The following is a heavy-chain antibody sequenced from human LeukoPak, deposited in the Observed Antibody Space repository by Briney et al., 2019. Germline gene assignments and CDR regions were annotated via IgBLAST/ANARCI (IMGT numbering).Heavy chain of an antibody. V-gene: IGHV3-53*01. Sequence: GESLRLSCTASGFTINNNYMSWVRQAPGKGLEWVAIIYSDRSTYNPESVKGRFTISRDDSKNMLLLQMDSLRVEDTAIYYCARDSAFSSYSNWGQGTLVTLSS. J-gene: IGHJ1*01. CDR3: ARDSAFSSYSN. CDR2: IYSDRST. D-gene: IGHD2-15*01. CDR1: GFTINNNY.